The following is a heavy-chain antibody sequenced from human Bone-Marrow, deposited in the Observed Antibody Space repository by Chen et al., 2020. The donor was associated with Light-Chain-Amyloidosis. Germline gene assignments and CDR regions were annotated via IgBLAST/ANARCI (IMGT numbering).Heavy chain of an antibody. Sequence: GESLKISCKGSGYTFPNYWNGWVRQMPGKGLEWMGVIYPDDSDARYSPSFEGQVTISADKSITTAYLQWRSLKASDTAMYYCARRRDGYNFDYWGQGTLVTVSS. CDR1: GYTFPNYW. J-gene: IGHJ4*02. D-gene: IGHD5-12*01. V-gene: IGHV5-51*01. CDR2: IYPDDSDA. CDR3: ARRRDGYNFDY.